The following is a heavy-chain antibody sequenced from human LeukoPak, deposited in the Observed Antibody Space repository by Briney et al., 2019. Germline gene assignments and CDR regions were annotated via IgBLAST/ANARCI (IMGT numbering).Heavy chain of an antibody. CDR1: GYSFTNYA. CDR2: IGTYNRDT. CDR3: ARDPSNTSGHYPYFDY. Sequence: ASVRVSCKTYGYSFTNYAISWVRQAPGQGLEWMGWIGTYNRDTNYAQRLQGRITIITDTSTSTVYMELRSLGSDDTAMYYCARDPSNTSGHYPYFDYWGQGTLVTVSS. V-gene: IGHV1-18*01. J-gene: IGHJ4*02. D-gene: IGHD3-22*01.